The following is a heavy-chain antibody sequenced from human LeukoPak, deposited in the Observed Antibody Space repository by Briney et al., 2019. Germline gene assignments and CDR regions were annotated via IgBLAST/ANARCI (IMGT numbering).Heavy chain of an antibody. CDR3: AVSSGWYYFDY. V-gene: IGHV4-59*01. CDR2: IYYSGST. D-gene: IGHD6-19*01. J-gene: IGHJ4*02. Sequence: SETLSLTCTVSGGSISNYYWNWIRQPPGKGLEWIGYIYYSGSTNYNPSLKSRVTISLDTSKNQFSLKLSSMTAADTAVYYCAVSSGWYYFDYWGQGTLVTVSS. CDR1: GGSISNYY.